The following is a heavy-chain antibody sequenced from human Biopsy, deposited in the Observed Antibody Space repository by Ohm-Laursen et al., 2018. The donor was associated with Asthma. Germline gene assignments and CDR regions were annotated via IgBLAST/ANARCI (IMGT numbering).Heavy chain of an antibody. CDR1: GGTFSNFA. V-gene: IGHV1-69*13. Sequence: EASVNVSCKAPGGTFSNFAISWVRQAPGQGLEWLGGIMTVFGTTNYAQKFQGRVTITADESTSTAYMEVTSLRSEDTAIYYCARCQVGYSSGWSLLLKKIYYSGMDVWGQGNPGHRLL. CDR3: ARCQVGYSSGWSLLLKKIYYSGMDV. D-gene: IGHD6-19*01. CDR2: IMTVFGTT. J-gene: IGHJ6*02.